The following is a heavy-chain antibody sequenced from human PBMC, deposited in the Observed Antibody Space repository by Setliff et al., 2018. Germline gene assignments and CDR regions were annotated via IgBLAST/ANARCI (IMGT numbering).Heavy chain of an antibody. Sequence: PSETLSLTCTVSGGSISSGGYYWGWIRQHPGKGLEWIGYIYYSGSTSYYNPSLKSRVTISVDTSKNQFYLKLSSVTAADTAVYYCARGGLAAAATHWGQGTLVTVSS. J-gene: IGHJ4*02. CDR3: ARGGLAAAATH. D-gene: IGHD6-13*01. CDR1: GGSISSGGYY. V-gene: IGHV4-31*03. CDR2: IYYSGSTS.